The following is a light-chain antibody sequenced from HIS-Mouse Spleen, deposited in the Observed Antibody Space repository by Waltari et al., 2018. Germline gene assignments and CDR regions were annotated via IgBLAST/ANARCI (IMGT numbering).Light chain of an antibody. CDR2: DVS. CDR1: SSDVGGYNY. V-gene: IGLV2-14*03. Sequence: QSALTQPASVSGSPGQSITISCTGTSSDVGGYNYVSCDQQHPGKAPKLMIYDVSNRPSGVSNRFSGSKSGNTASLTISGLQAEDEADYYCSSYTSSSTLDVVFGGGTKLTVL. J-gene: IGLJ2*01. CDR3: SSYTSSSTLDVV.